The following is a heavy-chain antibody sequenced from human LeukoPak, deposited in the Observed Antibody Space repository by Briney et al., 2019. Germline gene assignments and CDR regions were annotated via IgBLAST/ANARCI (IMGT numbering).Heavy chain of an antibody. J-gene: IGHJ4*02. CDR1: GGSISSGGYY. CDR2: IYYSGST. V-gene: IGHV4-31*03. D-gene: IGHD1-1*01. CDR3: ASGDNDPLFDY. Sequence: PSQTLSLTCTVSGGSISSGGYYWSWIRQHPGKGLEWIGSIYYSGSTNYNPSFQGRVTISLDTSRNQFSLKLSSVSAADTAVYYCASGDNDPLFDYWGQGTLVTVSS.